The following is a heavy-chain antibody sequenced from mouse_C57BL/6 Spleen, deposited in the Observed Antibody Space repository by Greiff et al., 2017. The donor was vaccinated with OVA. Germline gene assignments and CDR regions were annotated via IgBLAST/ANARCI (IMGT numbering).Heavy chain of an antibody. CDR3: ARDVYASSFYY. J-gene: IGHJ2*01. D-gene: IGHD2-2*01. Sequence: QVHVKQSGPELVKPGASVKISCKASGYAFSSSWMNWVKQRPGKGLEWIGRIYPGDGDTNYNGKFKGKATLTSDKSSTTPYMQLTSLTSPDSAVYFCARDVYASSFYYCGPGATLTLSS. V-gene: IGHV1-82*01. CDR2: IYPGDGDT. CDR1: GYAFSSSW.